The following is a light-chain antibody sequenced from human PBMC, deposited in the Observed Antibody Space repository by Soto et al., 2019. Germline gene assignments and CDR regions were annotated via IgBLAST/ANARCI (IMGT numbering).Light chain of an antibody. V-gene: IGLV1-40*01. CDR2: DNN. Sequence: LPQPAPMTGAPGARITIPRPRGSSHIRAHSDVYWYQHLPGTAPKLLIYDNNNRPSGVPDRFSGSKSGTSASLAITGLQADDEADYYCQSYDSSLSAPYVFGTGTKVTVL. CDR1: SSHIRAHSD. J-gene: IGLJ1*01. CDR3: QSYDSSLSAPYV.